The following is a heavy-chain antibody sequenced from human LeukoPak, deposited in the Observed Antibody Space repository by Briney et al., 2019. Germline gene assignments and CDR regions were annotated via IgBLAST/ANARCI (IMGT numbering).Heavy chain of an antibody. D-gene: IGHD3-16*01. CDR1: GGSISSYY. Sequence: PSETLSLTRTVSGGSISSYYWSWIRQPPGKGLEWIGYIYYSGSTNYNPSLKSRVTISVDTSKNQFSLKLSSVTAADTAVYYCARWGWNWFDPWGQGTLVTVSS. V-gene: IGHV4-59*01. CDR2: IYYSGST. CDR3: ARWGWNWFDP. J-gene: IGHJ5*02.